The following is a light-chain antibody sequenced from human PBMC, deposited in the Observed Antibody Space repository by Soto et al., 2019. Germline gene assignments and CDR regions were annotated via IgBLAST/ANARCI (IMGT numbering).Light chain of an antibody. V-gene: IGKV3-11*01. CDR2: DTS. CDR1: HTVGSY. Sequence: EIVLTQSPATLSLSPGERATLSCRASHTVGSYLAWFQQTPGQAPRLLIYDTSNRAAGIPDRFSGSGSGTDFTRTISSLEIEDFAIYYCQQRSDWPPTFGQGTKVEIK. CDR3: QQRSDWPPT. J-gene: IGKJ1*01.